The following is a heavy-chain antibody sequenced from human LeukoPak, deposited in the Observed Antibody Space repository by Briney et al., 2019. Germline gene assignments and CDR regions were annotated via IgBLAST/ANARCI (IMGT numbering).Heavy chain of an antibody. D-gene: IGHD3-10*01. Sequence: PGRSLRLSCAASGFTFSSYAMHWVRQAPGKGLEWVAVISYDGSNKYYADSVKGRFTISRDNSKNTLYLQMNSLRAEDTAVCYCARERYYYGSGSYRTIDYWGQGTLVTVSS. J-gene: IGHJ4*02. CDR2: ISYDGSNK. V-gene: IGHV3-30-3*01. CDR1: GFTFSSYA. CDR3: ARERYYYGSGSYRTIDY.